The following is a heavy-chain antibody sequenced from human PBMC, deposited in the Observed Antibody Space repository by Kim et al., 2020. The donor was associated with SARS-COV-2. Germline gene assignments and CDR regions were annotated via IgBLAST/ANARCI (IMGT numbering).Heavy chain of an antibody. Sequence: GGSLRLSCGASGFIFRTCAMSWVRQAPGKGLEWVSGISRSDGDTLYADSVNGRFTISRDNSKNILYLQMNDLRVEDTAIYYCAKDLVGQVADYFDYWSQGTLVTVSP. V-gene: IGHV3-23*01. CDR1: GFIFRTCA. D-gene: IGHD6-19*01. CDR3: AKDLVGQVADYFDY. J-gene: IGHJ4*02. CDR2: ISRSDGDT.